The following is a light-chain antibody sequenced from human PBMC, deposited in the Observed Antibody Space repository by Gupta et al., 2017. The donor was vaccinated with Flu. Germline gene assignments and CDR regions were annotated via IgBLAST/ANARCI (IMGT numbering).Light chain of an antibody. J-gene: IGKJ1*01. Sequence: RYQQRPGQPPRLLVYQASNRATGIPARFSGRGSGTDFTLTISRLEAEDFAVYYCQQDGGVPRTFGQGTKVEIK. V-gene: IGKV3-20*01. CDR2: QAS. CDR3: QQDGGVPRT.